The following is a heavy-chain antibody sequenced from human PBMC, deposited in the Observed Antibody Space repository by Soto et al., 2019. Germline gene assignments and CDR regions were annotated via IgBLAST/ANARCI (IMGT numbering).Heavy chain of an antibody. CDR1: GYSFTTHW. D-gene: IGHD3-22*01. CDR2: IDPSDSYT. CDR3: ASSIITGTRYYYYGMDV. V-gene: IGHV5-10-1*01. J-gene: IGHJ6*02. Sequence: GESLKISCQGSGYSFTTHWITWVRQMPGKGLEWMGRIDPSDSYTNYSPSFQGHVTISADKSISTAHLQWSSLKASGTAMYYCASSIITGTRYYYYGMDVWGQGTTVTVSS.